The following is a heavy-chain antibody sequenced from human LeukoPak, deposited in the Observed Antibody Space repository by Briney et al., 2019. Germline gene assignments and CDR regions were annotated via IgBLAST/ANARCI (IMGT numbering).Heavy chain of an antibody. CDR3: ARVYCSGGSCYSDY. D-gene: IGHD2-15*01. V-gene: IGHV4-59*01. Sequence: PSETLSLTCTVSGGSISSYYWSWIRQPPGKGLEWLGYIYYSGSTNYNPSLKSRVTISVDTSKNQFSLKLSSVTAADTAVYYCARVYCSGGSCYSDYWGQGTLVTDSS. CDR1: GGSISSYY. CDR2: IYYSGST. J-gene: IGHJ4*02.